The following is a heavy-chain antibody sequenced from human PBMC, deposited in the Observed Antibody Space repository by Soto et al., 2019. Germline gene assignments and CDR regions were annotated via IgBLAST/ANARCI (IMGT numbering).Heavy chain of an antibody. V-gene: IGHV5-51*01. CDR3: ARLDYYDSSGSGDY. Sequence: GDSLKISCKCSGYSFTSYLIGWVRQMPGKGLEWMGIIYPGDSDTRYSPSFQGQVTISADKSISTAYLQWSSLKASDTAMYYCARLDYYDSSGSGDYWGQGTLVTVSS. CDR2: IYPGDSDT. CDR1: GYSFTSYL. J-gene: IGHJ4*02. D-gene: IGHD3-22*01.